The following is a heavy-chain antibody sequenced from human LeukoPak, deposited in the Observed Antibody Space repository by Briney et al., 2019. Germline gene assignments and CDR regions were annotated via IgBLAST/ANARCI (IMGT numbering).Heavy chain of an antibody. CDR1: GFTFNKYA. D-gene: IGHD2-15*01. J-gene: IGHJ6*03. Sequence: TGGSLRLSCAASGFTFNKYAMSWVRQAPGKGLEWVSAIIGSGESTYYADSVKGRFTISRDNSKNTLYLQMSSLRAEDTAVYYCAKTAQDCSDGPCYSGYFYYMDVCGKGNPVTVSS. CDR2: IIGSGEST. V-gene: IGHV3-23*01. CDR3: AKTAQDCSDGPCYSGYFYYMDV.